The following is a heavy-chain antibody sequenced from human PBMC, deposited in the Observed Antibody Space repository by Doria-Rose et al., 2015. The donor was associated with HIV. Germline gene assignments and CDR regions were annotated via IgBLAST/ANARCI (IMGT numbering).Heavy chain of an antibody. J-gene: IGHJ4*02. Sequence: QVQLQESGPGLVRPSQTLSLTCTVSGDSISSGDSFWSWIRQPPGKGPEWIGYISSSGTTYYYPSLRLRLTISLDASKNQCTLNRTSVTAADTAVYYCARARNYGIPHFFDFWGQGTLVTVSS. CDR3: ARARNYGIPHFFDF. D-gene: IGHD3-10*01. CDR2: ISSSGTT. V-gene: IGHV4-30-4*01. CDR1: GDSISSGDSF.